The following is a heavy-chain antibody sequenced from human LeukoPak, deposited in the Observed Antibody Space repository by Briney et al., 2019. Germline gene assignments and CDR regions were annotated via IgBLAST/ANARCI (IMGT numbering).Heavy chain of an antibody. V-gene: IGHV1-2*02. CDR3: ARDAHCSGGTCARGAFDI. Sequence: ASVTVSCKASGYTFTGYYMHWVRQAPGQGLEWMGWINPKSGGTNYAQKFQGRVTMTRDTSISTAYMELSRLRSDDTAVYYCARDAHCSGGTCARGAFDISGQGTMVTVSS. CDR2: INPKSGGT. D-gene: IGHD2-15*01. CDR1: GYTFTGYY. J-gene: IGHJ3*02.